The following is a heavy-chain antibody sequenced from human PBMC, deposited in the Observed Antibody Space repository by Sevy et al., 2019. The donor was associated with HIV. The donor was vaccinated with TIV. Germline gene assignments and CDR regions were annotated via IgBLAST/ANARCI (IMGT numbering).Heavy chain of an antibody. CDR3: VKDRIETILWSKGDWFDP. CDR1: GFTFSNYA. V-gene: IGHV3-64D*06. CDR2: LSSDNAGST. Sequence: GGSLRLSCSASGFTFSNYAMHWVRQAPGKGLEYVSGLSSDNAGSTYYADSVNGRFTISRDNSKNTLYLQMSSLRTEDTAVYYSVKDRIETILWSKGDWFDPWGQGTLVTISS. D-gene: IGHD3-9*01. J-gene: IGHJ5*02.